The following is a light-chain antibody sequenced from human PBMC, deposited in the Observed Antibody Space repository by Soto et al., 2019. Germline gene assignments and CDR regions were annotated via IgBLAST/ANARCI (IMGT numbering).Light chain of an antibody. J-gene: IGKJ1*01. CDR2: GAS. CDR1: QSVSSTF. Sequence: GSLSLSPGERATLSCRASQSVSSTFFAWYQQRPGQAPRLLMYGASSRATGIPERFSGSGSGTDFTLTISRLEPEDFAVYYCQQFDSSVTFGQGTKVEIK. CDR3: QQFDSSVT. V-gene: IGKV3-20*01.